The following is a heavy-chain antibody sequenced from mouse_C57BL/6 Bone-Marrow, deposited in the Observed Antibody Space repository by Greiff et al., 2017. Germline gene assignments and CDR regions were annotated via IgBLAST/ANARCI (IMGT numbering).Heavy chain of an antibody. D-gene: IGHD1-1*01. CDR3: ARALITTVVANWYFDV. Sequence: PGQGLEWIGMIHPNSGSTNYNEKFKSKATLTVDKSSSTAYMQLSSLTSEDSAVYYCARALITTVVANWYFDVWGTGTTVTVSS. CDR2: IHPNSGST. V-gene: IGHV1-64*01. J-gene: IGHJ1*03.